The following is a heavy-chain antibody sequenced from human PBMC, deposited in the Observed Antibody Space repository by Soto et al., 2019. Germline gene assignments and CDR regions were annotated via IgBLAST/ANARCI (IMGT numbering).Heavy chain of an antibody. J-gene: IGHJ4*02. V-gene: IGHV3-21*01. CDR2: IGSSSSYI. CDR1: GFTFSSYS. CDR3: AREGEGRTAYFDY. Sequence: PGGSLRLSCAASGFTFSSYSMNWVRQAPGKGLEWVSSIGSSSSYIYYADSVKGRFTISRDNAKNSLYLQMNSLTTEDTAVYYCAREGEGRTAYFDYWGQGALVTVSS. D-gene: IGHD3-16*01.